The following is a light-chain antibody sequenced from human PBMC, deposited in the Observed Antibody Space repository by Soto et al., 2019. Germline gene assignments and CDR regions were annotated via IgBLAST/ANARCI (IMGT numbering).Light chain of an antibody. CDR2: DAA. CDR3: QQYENRPLT. J-gene: IGKJ4*01. CDR1: QDMTNY. Sequence: DIQLTQSPPSLSASVGDGVTITCQASQDMTNYLNWYQHKSGKSPKILIFDAANLEAGVPSRFSGRGSGTLFTFTISRLQPEDVASYYCQQYENRPLTFGGGTKVE. V-gene: IGKV1-33*01.